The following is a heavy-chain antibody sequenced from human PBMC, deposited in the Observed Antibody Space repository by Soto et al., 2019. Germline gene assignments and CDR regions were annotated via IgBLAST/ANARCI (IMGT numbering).Heavy chain of an antibody. CDR1: CASISSYF. CDR3: ARASYGSGNYYAPYYFFAMDV. J-gene: IGHJ6*02. V-gene: IGHV4-59*01. D-gene: IGHD3-10*01. Sequence: KTSETLSLTCDVSCASISSYFWSWIRQPPGKGLEWIGYIYYSGNTNYNPSLKSRVTMSVDTSKNQFSLNLTSVTAADTAVYFCARASYGSGNYYAPYYFFAMDVWGHGTTVTVSS. CDR2: IYYSGNT.